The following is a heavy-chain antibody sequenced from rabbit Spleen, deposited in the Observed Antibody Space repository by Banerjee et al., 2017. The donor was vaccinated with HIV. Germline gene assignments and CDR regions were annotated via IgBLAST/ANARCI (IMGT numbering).Heavy chain of an antibody. CDR1: GFTISSNYY. Sequence: QSLEESGGGLVQPEGSLALTCKASGFTISSNYYMCWVRQAPGKGLEWIGCIYAGSSDSSYYASWAKGRFTVSKTSSTTVTLQMTSLTAADTATYFCARDPYSLGWGGNLWGPGTLVTVS. J-gene: IGHJ4*01. V-gene: IGHV1S40*01. D-gene: IGHD4-1*01. CDR3: ARDPYSLGWGGNL. CDR2: IYAGSSDSS.